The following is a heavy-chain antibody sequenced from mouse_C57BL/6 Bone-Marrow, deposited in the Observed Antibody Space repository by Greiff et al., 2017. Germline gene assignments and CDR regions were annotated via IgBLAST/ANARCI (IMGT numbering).Heavy chain of an antibody. CDR3: ARGENYYGTLFAY. CDR1: GFTFSSYA. CDR2: ISDGGSYT. V-gene: IGHV5-4*01. Sequence: EVQGVESGGGLVKPRGSLKLSCAASGFTFSSYAMSWVRQTPEKRLEWVATISDGGSYTYYPDNVKGRYTISRDNAKNNLYLQMSHLKSEDTAMYYCARGENYYGTLFAYWGQGTLVTVSA. D-gene: IGHD1-1*01. J-gene: IGHJ3*01.